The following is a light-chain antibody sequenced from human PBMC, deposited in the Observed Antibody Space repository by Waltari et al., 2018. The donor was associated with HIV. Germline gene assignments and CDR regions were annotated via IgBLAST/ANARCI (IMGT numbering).Light chain of an antibody. CDR3: QQTYRIPQT. Sequence: DIQMTQSPSSLSASVGDRVTITCRASQTINSNLNWYQQIPVKAPKLLIFGASSLQSGVPARFSGSGSGTDFTLTVSSLQPEDFATYFCQQTYRIPQTFGQGTRVDIK. CDR2: GAS. J-gene: IGKJ5*01. V-gene: IGKV1-39*01. CDR1: QTINSN.